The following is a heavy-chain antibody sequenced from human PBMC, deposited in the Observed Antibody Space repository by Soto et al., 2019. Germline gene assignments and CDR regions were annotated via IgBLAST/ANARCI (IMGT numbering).Heavy chain of an antibody. V-gene: IGHV1-18*01. CDR2: ITAYNGNT. J-gene: IGHJ4*02. D-gene: IGHD6-25*01. CDR3: ARDPSTSGRSGHDY. Sequence: QVQLVQSGVEVKKPGASVKVSCKASGYTFTNYGISWVRQAPGQGLEWVGWITAYNGNTNYAQNLQGRVAWTTDTSASTAYMDLRSLRSDDTAVYYCARDPSTSGRSGHDYWGQGTLVTVSS. CDR1: GYTFTNYG.